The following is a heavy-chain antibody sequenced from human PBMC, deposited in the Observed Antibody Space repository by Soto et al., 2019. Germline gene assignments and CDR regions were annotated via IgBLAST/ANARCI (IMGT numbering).Heavy chain of an antibody. J-gene: IGHJ4*02. CDR1: GGTFSSYA. Sequence: QVQLVQSGAEVKKPGSSVKVSCKASGGTFSSYAISWVRQAPGQGLEWMGGIIPIFGTANYAQKLQGRVTITADESTSTAYMELSSLRSEDTAVYYCARGRDIVVVVAAVGFDYWGQGTLVTVSS. CDR2: IIPIFGTA. CDR3: ARGRDIVVVVAAVGFDY. V-gene: IGHV1-69*01. D-gene: IGHD2-15*01.